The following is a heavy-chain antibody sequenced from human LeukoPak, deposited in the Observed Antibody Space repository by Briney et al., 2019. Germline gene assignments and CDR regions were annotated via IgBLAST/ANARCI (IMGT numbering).Heavy chain of an antibody. CDR2: IYYSGST. D-gene: IGHD3-3*01. V-gene: IGHV4-39*01. J-gene: IGHJ3*02. CDR3: GRWSGYYDAFDI. Sequence: SEALSLTCTVSGGSISSSSYYWGWIRQPPGKGLEWIGSIYYSGSTYYNPSLKSRVTISVDTSKNQFSLKLSSVTAADTAVYYCGRWSGYYDAFDIWGQGTMVTVSS. CDR1: GGSISSSSYY.